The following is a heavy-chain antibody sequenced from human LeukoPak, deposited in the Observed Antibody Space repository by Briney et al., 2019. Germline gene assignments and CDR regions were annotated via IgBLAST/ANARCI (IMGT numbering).Heavy chain of an antibody. Sequence: SETLSLTCTVSGVSISSSSYYWGWIRQPPGKGLEWIGSIYYSGNTYYNPSLKSRVTISVDTSKNQFSLKLSSVTAADTAVYYCARRTSRYYMDVWGKGTTVTVSS. J-gene: IGHJ6*03. V-gene: IGHV4-39*01. D-gene: IGHD2-2*01. CDR3: ARRTSRYYMDV. CDR1: GVSISSSSYY. CDR2: IYYSGNT.